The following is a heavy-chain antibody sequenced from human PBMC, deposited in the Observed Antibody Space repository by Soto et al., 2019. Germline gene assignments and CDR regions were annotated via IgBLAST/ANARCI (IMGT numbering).Heavy chain of an antibody. CDR3: ARRLTVAGYYYMDV. V-gene: IGHV4-59*08. CDR2: IYYSGST. Sequence: SETLSLTCTVSGGSISSYYWSWIRQPPGKGLEWIGYIYYSGSTNYNPSLKSRVTISVDTSKNQFSLKLTSVTAADTAVYYCARRLTVAGYYYMDVWGEGTTVTVSS. CDR1: GGSISSYY. J-gene: IGHJ6*03. D-gene: IGHD2-21*01.